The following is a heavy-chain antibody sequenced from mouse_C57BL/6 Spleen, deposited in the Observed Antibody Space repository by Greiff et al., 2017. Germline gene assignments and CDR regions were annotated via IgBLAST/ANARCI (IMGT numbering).Heavy chain of an antibody. CDR1: GYTFTSYW. Sequence: QVQLQQSGAELVKPGASVKLSCKASGYTFTSYWMHWVKQRPGQGLEWIGMIHPNSGSTNYNEKFKSKATLTVDKSSSTAYMQLSSLTSEDSAVYYCARSYYYGSRAMDYWGQGTSVTVSS. CDR3: ARSYYYGSRAMDY. J-gene: IGHJ4*01. D-gene: IGHD1-1*01. CDR2: IHPNSGST. V-gene: IGHV1-64*01.